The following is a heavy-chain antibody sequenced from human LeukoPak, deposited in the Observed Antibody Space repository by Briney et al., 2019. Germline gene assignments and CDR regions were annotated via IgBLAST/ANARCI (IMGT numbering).Heavy chain of an antibody. CDR2: INPNSGGT. J-gene: IGHJ5*02. Sequence: GASVKVSCKASGYTFTGYYMHWVRQAPGQGLEWMGWINPNSGGTNYAQKFQGRVTMTRDTSISTAYMGLSRLRSDDTAVYYCARDYDILTASSGFDPWGQGTLVTVSS. CDR3: ARDYDILTASSGFDP. D-gene: IGHD3-9*01. CDR1: GYTFTGYY. V-gene: IGHV1-2*02.